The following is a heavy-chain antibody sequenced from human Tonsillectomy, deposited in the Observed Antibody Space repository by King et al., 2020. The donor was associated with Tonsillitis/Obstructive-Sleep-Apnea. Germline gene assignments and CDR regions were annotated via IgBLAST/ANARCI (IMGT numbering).Heavy chain of an antibody. V-gene: IGHV1-18*01. CDR2: XXAHNGHX. J-gene: IGHJ4*02. Sequence: VQLVQSGAEVKKPGASVKVSCQASGYTFTTYGISWVRQAPGQGLEWMAWXXAHNGHXNYAQKLQGRVTMTTDTSTSTAYMELRSLRSDDTAVYYCARASMSHYYDSSGYYTFNYWGQGTLVTVSS. D-gene: IGHD3-22*01. CDR1: GYTFTTYG. CDR3: ARASMSHYYDSSGYYTFNY.